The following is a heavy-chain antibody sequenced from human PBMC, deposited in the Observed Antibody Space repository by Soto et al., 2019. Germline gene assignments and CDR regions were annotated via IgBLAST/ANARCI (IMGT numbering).Heavy chain of an antibody. CDR3: ARMYSSGSGWFHP. Sequence: LQESGPGLVKPSQTLSLTCFVSGYSISAGGYYWSWIRHHPGKGLEWIGSFHSSGSNIYNPSLGSRVSISGDTSSNQFSTSLTSVAAAVTARYYCARMYSSGSGWFHPWGQGTLVAVPS. CDR2: FHSSGSN. CDR1: GYSISAGGYY. J-gene: IGHJ5*02. D-gene: IGHD6-19*01. V-gene: IGHV4-31*03.